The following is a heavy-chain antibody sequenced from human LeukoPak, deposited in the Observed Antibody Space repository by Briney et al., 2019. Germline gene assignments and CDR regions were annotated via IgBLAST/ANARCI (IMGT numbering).Heavy chain of an antibody. Sequence: GGSLRLSCAASGFTFSSYAINWVRQAPEKGLEWVSDISGSGGRTNYADSVKGRFTVSRDNSKNTLYLQMNSLRADDTALYYCAKDLSDSGWYLGSDYWGQGTLVTVSS. V-gene: IGHV3-23*01. D-gene: IGHD6-19*01. CDR2: ISGSGGRT. CDR3: AKDLSDSGWYLGSDY. CDR1: GFTFSSYA. J-gene: IGHJ4*02.